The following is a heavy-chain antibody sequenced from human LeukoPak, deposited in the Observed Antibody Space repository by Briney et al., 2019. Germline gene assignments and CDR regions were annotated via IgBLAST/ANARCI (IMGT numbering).Heavy chain of an antibody. Sequence: SETLSLTCTVSGGSISSSSYYWGWIRQPPGKGLEWIGSIYYSGSTYYNTSLKSRVTISVDTSKNQFSLKLSSVTAADTAVYYCARSPGYDYVWGSYPIDYWGQGTLVTVSS. CDR2: IYYSGST. CDR1: GGSISSSSYY. CDR3: ARSPGYDYVWGSYPIDY. V-gene: IGHV4-39*01. J-gene: IGHJ4*02. D-gene: IGHD3-16*02.